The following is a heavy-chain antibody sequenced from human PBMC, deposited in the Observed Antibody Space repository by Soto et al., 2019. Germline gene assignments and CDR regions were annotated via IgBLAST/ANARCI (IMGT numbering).Heavy chain of an antibody. CDR1: GFTFDDYD. V-gene: IGHV3-9*01. J-gene: IGHJ6*02. CDR2: ISWNSGTI. Sequence: EVQLVESGGGLVQPGRSLRLSCAASGFTFDDYDMHWVRQAPGKGLEWVSGISWNSGTIVYADSVKGRFTISRDNAKNSQYLQRNSLRGEDTALYYCAKDMRGGSSSSRYYYGLDVWGQGTTVTVSS. D-gene: IGHD6-13*01. CDR3: AKDMRGGSSSSRYYYGLDV.